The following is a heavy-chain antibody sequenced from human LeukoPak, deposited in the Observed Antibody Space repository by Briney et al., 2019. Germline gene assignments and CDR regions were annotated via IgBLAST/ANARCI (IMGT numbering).Heavy chain of an antibody. CDR3: ATPRPGSLVRWLQLGVSDY. D-gene: IGHD3-10*01. V-gene: IGHV4-34*01. CDR2: INHSGST. CDR1: GGSFSGYY. J-gene: IGHJ4*02. Sequence: SETLSLTCAVYGGSFSGYYWSWIRQPPGKGLEWIGEINHSGSTNYNPSLKSRVTISVDTSKNQFSLKLSSVTAADTAVYYCATPRPGSLVRWLQLGVSDYWGQGTLVTVSS.